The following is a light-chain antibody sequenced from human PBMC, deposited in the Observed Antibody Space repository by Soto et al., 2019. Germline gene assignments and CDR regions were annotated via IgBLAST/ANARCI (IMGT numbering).Light chain of an antibody. CDR3: QQYGSSPRT. V-gene: IGKV3-20*01. Sequence: EIVLTQSPGTLSLSPGERATLSCRASQSVSSSYLGWYQQKPGQAPRLLIFGTSNRATGIPDRFSGSGSGTDFTLTIRRLEPEDFAVYYCQQYGSSPRTFGQGTRVEIK. J-gene: IGKJ5*01. CDR1: QSVSSSY. CDR2: GTS.